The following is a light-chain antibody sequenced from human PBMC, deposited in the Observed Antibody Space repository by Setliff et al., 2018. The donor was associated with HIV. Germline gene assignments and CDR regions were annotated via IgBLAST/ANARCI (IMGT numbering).Light chain of an antibody. J-gene: IGLJ1*01. CDR2: EVT. CDR1: GTDIGNYNL. CDR3: CSYAGSSTLGI. Sequence: QSVLTQPASVSGSPGQSITISCTGSGTDIGNYNLVSWYQQHPGKAPKLLISEVTKRPSGVSNRFSGSKSGNTASLTISGLRAEDEADYYCCSYAGSSTLGIFGSGTKVTVL. V-gene: IGLV2-23*02.